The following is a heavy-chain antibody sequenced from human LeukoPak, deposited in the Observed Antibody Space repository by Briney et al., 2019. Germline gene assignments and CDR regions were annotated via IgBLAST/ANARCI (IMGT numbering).Heavy chain of an antibody. D-gene: IGHD5-24*01. J-gene: IGHJ6*03. CDR1: GFTVSSNY. CDR2: IYSGGST. CDR3: ARVSWSRDGYNWRGAYYYYYMDV. V-gene: IGHV3-53*01. Sequence: GGSLRLSCAASGFTVSSNYMSWVRQAPGKGLEWVSVIYSGGSTYYADSVKGRFTISRDNSKNTLYLQMNSLRAEDTAVYYCARVSWSRDGYNWRGAYYYYYMDVWGKGTTVTISS.